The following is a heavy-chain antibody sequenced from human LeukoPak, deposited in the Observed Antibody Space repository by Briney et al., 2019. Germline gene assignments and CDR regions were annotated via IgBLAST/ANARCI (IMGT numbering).Heavy chain of an antibody. Sequence: GGSLRLSCVASGFTFGTYSMTWVRQAPGKGLEWVSSITAKSGSAYYADSVKGRFIVSRDNSKSTLVLQMNSLRAEDTATYYCAKDGGLLLTADYVWGPDYWGQGTLVTVSS. CDR3: AKDGGLLLTADYVWGPDY. V-gene: IGHV3-23*01. CDR2: ITAKSGSA. D-gene: IGHD3-10*02. CDR1: GFTFGTYS. J-gene: IGHJ4*02.